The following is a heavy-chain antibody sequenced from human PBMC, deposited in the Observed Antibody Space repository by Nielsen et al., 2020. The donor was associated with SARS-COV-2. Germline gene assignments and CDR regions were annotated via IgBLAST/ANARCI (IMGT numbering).Heavy chain of an antibody. CDR3: ARGLMTTVTTDVY. CDR2: INPNSGGT. Sequence: ASVKVSCKASGYTFTGYYMHWVRQAPGQGLEWVGRINPNSGGTNYAQRFQGRVTMTRDTSISTAYMELSRLISDDTAVYYCARGLMTTVTTDVYWGQGTLVTVSS. V-gene: IGHV1-2*06. J-gene: IGHJ4*02. D-gene: IGHD4-17*01. CDR1: GYTFTGYY.